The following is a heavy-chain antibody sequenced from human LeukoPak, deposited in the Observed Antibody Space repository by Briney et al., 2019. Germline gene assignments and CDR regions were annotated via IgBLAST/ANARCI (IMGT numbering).Heavy chain of an antibody. CDR1: GGSISNSNYY. CDR3: ARRNKAVSGDAFDM. CDR2: IYYSGST. D-gene: IGHD6-19*01. Sequence: SETLSLTCTVSGGSISNSNYYWGWIRQPPGKGLEWIGNIYYSGSTYYNPSLKSRVTISVDTSKNQFSLKLRSVTAADTAVFYCARRNKAVSGDAFDMWGQGTMVTVSS. J-gene: IGHJ3*02. V-gene: IGHV4-39*01.